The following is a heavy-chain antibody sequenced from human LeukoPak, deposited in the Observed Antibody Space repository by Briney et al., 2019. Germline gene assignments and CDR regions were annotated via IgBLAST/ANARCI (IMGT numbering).Heavy chain of an antibody. D-gene: IGHD1-14*01. CDR2: IYSGGST. V-gene: IGHV3-53*01. CDR1: GLTVNSKY. CDR3: TGDVYQH. J-gene: IGHJ1*01. Sequence: GGSLRLSCAASGLTVNSKYVSWVRQAPGKGLEWVSIIYSGGSTNYADSVKGRFTISRDNSKNTVYLQMNSLRAEDTAVYYCTGDVYQHWGQGTLVTVSS.